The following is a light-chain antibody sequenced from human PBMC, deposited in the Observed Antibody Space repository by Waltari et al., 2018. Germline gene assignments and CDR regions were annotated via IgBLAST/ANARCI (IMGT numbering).Light chain of an antibody. CDR1: HNIRNS. Sequence: SCRASHNIRNSLALYQQKPGQAPRLVIYDTSNRATGIPVRFSGSGSGTDYTLTISRLEPEDFAVYHCQHRSVWPLTFGGGTKVEIK. J-gene: IGKJ4*01. V-gene: IGKV3-11*01. CDR3: QHRSVWPLT. CDR2: DTS.